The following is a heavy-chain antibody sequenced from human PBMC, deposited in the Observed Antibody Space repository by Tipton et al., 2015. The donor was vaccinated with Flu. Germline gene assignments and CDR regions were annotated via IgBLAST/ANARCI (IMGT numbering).Heavy chain of an antibody. D-gene: IGHD2-8*01. CDR3: ARGSLVYAKY. Sequence: LRLSCTVSDFSITSDYYWGWIRQPPGKGPEWIGSFSHSGNTFYNPSLKSRLTISVDTSKTQFSLKLSSVTAADTAVYYCARGSLVYAKYWGQETLVTVTS. CDR2: FSHSGNT. J-gene: IGHJ4*02. CDR1: DFSITSDYY. V-gene: IGHV4-38-2*02.